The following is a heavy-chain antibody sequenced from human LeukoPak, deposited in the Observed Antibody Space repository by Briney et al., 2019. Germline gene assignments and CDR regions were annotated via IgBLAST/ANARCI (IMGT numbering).Heavy chain of an antibody. V-gene: IGHV3-66*02. CDR1: GFTVSSNY. CDR3: ARGLAGYYYGMDV. J-gene: IGHJ6*02. CDR2: IYSGGST. D-gene: IGHD3-16*01. Sequence: GGSLRLSCAASGFTVSSNYMSWVRQAPGKGLEWVSVIYSGGSTYYADSVKGRFTISRDNSKNTLYLQMNSLRAEDMAVYYCARGLAGYYYGMDVWGQGTTVTVSS.